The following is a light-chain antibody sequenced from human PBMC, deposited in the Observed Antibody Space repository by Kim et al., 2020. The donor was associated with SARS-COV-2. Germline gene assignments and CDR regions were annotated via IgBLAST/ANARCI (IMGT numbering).Light chain of an antibody. J-gene: IGKJ4*01. CDR2: DAS. V-gene: IGKV1-33*01. Sequence: STSVGNRVTITCQASQDISNDLNCYQQKPGKAPKLLIYDASNLETGVPSRFSGSGSGTDFTLTISSLQPEDIATYYCQQYGNLPLFGGGTKVDIK. CDR3: QQYGNLPL. CDR1: QDISND.